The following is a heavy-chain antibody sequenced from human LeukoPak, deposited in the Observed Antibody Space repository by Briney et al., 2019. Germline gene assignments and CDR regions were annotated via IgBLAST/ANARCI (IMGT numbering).Heavy chain of an antibody. D-gene: IGHD3-22*01. J-gene: IGHJ3*02. CDR3: ARGVYYDSSGYYYVIPMEGAFDI. Sequence: SETLSLTCSVSGGSISSYYWSWIRQPAGKGLEWIGRIYNCGSPNYNPSLKSRVTMSVDTSKNQFSLKLSSVTAADTAVYYCARGVYYDSSGYYYVIPMEGAFDIWGQGTMVTVSS. CDR2: IYNCGSP. V-gene: IGHV4-4*07. CDR1: GGSISSYY.